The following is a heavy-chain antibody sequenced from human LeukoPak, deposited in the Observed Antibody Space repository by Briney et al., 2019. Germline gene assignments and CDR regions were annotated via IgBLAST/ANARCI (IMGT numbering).Heavy chain of an antibody. J-gene: IGHJ4*02. D-gene: IGHD4-11*01. Sequence: SETLSLTCTVSGGSISDYYWSWIRQPPGKGLEWIGYIYYSGSTNYNPSLKSRVTISVDTSKNQFSLRLRSVTAADTAVYYCARTENDYSNYYFDYWGQGTLVTVSS. CDR1: GGSISDYY. CDR2: IYYSGST. CDR3: ARTENDYSNYYFDY. V-gene: IGHV4-59*01.